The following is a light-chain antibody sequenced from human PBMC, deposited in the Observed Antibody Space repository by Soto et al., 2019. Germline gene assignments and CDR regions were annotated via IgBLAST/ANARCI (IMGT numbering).Light chain of an antibody. CDR2: SNN. J-gene: IGLJ2*01. CDR1: SSNIGSTT. Sequence: QSVLTQPPSASGTPGQRVTISCSGSSSNIGSTTVNWYQHLPGTAPKLLIYSNNQRPSGVPDRFSGSKYVTSASLAISGLQSEDEADYYCAAWDASLNGVVFGGGTKLTVL. CDR3: AAWDASLNGVV. V-gene: IGLV1-44*01.